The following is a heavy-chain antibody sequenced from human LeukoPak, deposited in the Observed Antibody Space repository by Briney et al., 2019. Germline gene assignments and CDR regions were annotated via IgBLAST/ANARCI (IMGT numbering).Heavy chain of an antibody. CDR3: ARDISDGDLDP. CDR1: GYSFTKYA. V-gene: IGHV1-3*01. J-gene: IGHJ5*02. Sequence: ASVTVSCMASGYSFTKYAVHWVRQVPGQGLEWMGWVNGGDGNRKYSQKFQGRVTFTGDQSAGTAYMELRSLRSEDTAMYYCARDISDGDLDPWGQGTLVIVSS. CDR2: VNGGDGNR. D-gene: IGHD4-17*01.